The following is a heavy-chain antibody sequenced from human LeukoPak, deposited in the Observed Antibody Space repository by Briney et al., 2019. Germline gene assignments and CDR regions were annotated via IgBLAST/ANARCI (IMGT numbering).Heavy chain of an antibody. CDR2: IRYDGSNK. Sequence: GALRLSCATSGFTFSSYGMHWVRQAPGKGLEWVAFIRYDGSNKDYVDSVKGRFTISRDNSKNTLYLQMNSLRAEDTAVYYCAKDPPLRPIAAGDYWGQGTLVTVSS. CDR1: GFTFSSYG. V-gene: IGHV3-30*02. CDR3: AKDPPLRPIAAGDY. J-gene: IGHJ4*02. D-gene: IGHD6-13*01.